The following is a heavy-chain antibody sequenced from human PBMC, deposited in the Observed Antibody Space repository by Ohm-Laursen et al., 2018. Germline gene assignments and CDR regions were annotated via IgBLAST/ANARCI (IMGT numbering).Heavy chain of an antibody. D-gene: IGHD3-22*01. Sequence: SLRLSCAASGFTFSTNAMSWVRQAPGTGLEWVSYISSSGSTIYYADSVKGRFTISRDNAKNSLYLQMNSLRAEDTAVYYCARNRPRYYYDSSAAGGYWGQGTLVTVSS. CDR3: ARNRPRYYYDSSAAGGY. CDR1: GFTFSTNA. V-gene: IGHV3-11*01. CDR2: ISSSGSTI. J-gene: IGHJ4*02.